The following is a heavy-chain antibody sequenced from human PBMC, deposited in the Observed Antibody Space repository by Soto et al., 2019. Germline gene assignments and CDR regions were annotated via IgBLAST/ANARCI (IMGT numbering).Heavy chain of an antibody. CDR1: GGSISNYY. J-gene: IGHJ6*03. V-gene: IGHV4-59*01. Sequence: SETLSLTCTVSGGSISNYYWSWIRQPPGKGLEWIGFIFYSGSTKYNPSLNSRVTISVDTSKNQFSLNLRSVTAADTAVYYCARETGRSGWNSYMDVWGKWTTVPVSS. D-gene: IGHD6-19*01. CDR3: ARETGRSGWNSYMDV. CDR2: IFYSGST.